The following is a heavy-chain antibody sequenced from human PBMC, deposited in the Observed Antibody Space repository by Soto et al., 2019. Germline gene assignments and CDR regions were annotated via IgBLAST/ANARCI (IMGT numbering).Heavy chain of an antibody. CDR2: ISPYNGNT. Sequence: AAAVKVSCKPSGYTFSNYGITWVRQAPGHGLEGMGWISPYNGNTNYAQNLQDRVTMTTDTSTTTAYMELRSLTSADTAVYYCSRDPLRETFVDVPPAKDYWGQGTLVTVSS. CDR3: SRDPLRETFVDVPPAKDY. V-gene: IGHV1-18*04. CDR1: GYTFSNYG. D-gene: IGHD1-26*01. J-gene: IGHJ4*02.